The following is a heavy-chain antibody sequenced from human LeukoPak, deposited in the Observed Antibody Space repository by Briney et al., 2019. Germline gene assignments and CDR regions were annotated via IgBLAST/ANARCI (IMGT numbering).Heavy chain of an antibody. J-gene: IGHJ4*02. CDR1: GYTSTSYY. V-gene: IGHV1-46*03. Sequence: ASVKVSCKASGYTSTSYYMHWVRQAPGQGLEWVGIINPSGGSTSYAQKFQGRVTMTRDTSTSTVYMELSSLRSEDTAVYYCASFISGDSDGYPLAGSYWGQGTLVTVSS. CDR2: INPSGGST. D-gene: IGHD5-24*01. CDR3: ASFISGDSDGYPLAGSY.